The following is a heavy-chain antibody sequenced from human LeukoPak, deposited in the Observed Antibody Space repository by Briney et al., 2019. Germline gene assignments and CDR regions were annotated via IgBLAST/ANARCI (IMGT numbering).Heavy chain of an antibody. Sequence: PSETLSLTCAVYGGSFSDYYWSWVRQAPGKGLEWVSAISGSGGSTYYADSVKGRFTISRDNSKNTLYLQMNSLRAEDTAVYYCAKDYYDSSGYYSPPDYWGQGTLVTVSS. J-gene: IGHJ4*02. CDR1: GGSFSDYY. CDR2: ISGSGGST. V-gene: IGHV3-23*01. D-gene: IGHD3-22*01. CDR3: AKDYYDSSGYYSPPDY.